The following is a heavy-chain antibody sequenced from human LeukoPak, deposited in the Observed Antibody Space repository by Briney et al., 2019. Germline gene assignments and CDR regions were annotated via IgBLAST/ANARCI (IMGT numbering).Heavy chain of an antibody. CDR2: INTNTGNP. CDR3: ARDQGRDGYNYSVLSFWFDP. Sequence: GASVKVSCKASGYTFTSYAMNWVRQAPGQGLEWMGWINTNTGNPTYAQGFTGRFVFSLDTSVSTAYLQISSLKAEDTAVYYCARDQGRDGYNYSVLSFWFDPWGQGTLVTVSS. D-gene: IGHD5-24*01. J-gene: IGHJ5*02. CDR1: GYTFTSYA. V-gene: IGHV7-4-1*02.